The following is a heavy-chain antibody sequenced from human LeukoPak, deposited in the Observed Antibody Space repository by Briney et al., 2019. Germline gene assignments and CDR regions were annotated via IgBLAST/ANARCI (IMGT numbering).Heavy chain of an antibody. D-gene: IGHD6-19*01. Sequence: GGSLRLSCAACGFTVSSNDMSWVRQAPGKGLEWVSVIYSGGSTYYADSVKGRFTISRDNSKNTLYLQMNSLRAEDTAVYYCARDRSGWYFDYWGQGTLVTVSS. CDR3: ARDRSGWYFDY. J-gene: IGHJ4*02. CDR2: IYSGGST. CDR1: GFTVSSND. V-gene: IGHV3-53*01.